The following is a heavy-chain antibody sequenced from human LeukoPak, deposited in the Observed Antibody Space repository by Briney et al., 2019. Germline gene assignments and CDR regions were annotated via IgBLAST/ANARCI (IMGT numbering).Heavy chain of an antibody. V-gene: IGHV3-11*04. Sequence: GGSLRLSCSGSGFTFSDYFMNWIRQTPGKGLEWISYISSSGGNIKYADSVQGRFTISRDNAKKSLYLQMNSLRAEDTAVYYCARDGDGYNYDYWGQGTLVTVSS. CDR2: ISSSGGNI. J-gene: IGHJ4*02. CDR3: ARDGDGYNYDY. D-gene: IGHD5-24*01. CDR1: GFTFSDYF.